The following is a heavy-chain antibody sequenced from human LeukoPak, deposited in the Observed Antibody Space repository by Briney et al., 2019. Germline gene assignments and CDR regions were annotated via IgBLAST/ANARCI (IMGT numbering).Heavy chain of an antibody. CDR3: ARDLYCSGGSCYARGFDP. V-gene: IGHV4-59*01. J-gene: IGHJ5*02. Sequence: SETLSLTCTVSGGSISGYYWSWIRQPPGKGLEWIGYIYYSGSTNYNPSLKSRVTISVDTSKNQFSLKLRSVTAADTAVYYGARDLYCSGGSCYARGFDPWGQGTLVTVSS. D-gene: IGHD2-15*01. CDR2: IYYSGST. CDR1: GGSISGYY.